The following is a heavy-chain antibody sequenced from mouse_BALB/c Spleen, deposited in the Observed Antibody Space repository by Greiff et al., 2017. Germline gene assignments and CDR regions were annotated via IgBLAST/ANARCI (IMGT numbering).Heavy chain of an antibody. CDR3: ARSEGTTVPDY. V-gene: IGHV1-14*01. D-gene: IGHD1-1*01. CDR2: INPYNDGT. Sequence: EVQRVESGPELVKPGASVKMSCKASGYTFTSYVMHWVKQKPGQGLEWIGYINPYNDGTKYNEKFKGKATLTSDKSSSTAYMELSSLTSEDSAVYYCARSEGTTVPDYWGQGTSVTVSS. J-gene: IGHJ4*01. CDR1: GYTFTSYV.